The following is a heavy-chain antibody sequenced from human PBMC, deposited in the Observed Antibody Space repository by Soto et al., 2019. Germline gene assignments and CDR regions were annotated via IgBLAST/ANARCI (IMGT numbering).Heavy chain of an antibody. Sequence: EVQLLESGGGLVQPGGSLRPSCAASGFTFNNYAMTWVRQAPGKGLEWVSAISGGGDTTSYADSVKGRFTVSRDGSKNTLYLQTSSLRAEDTALYYCAKGRGGSGSLTPRDDFWGQGTLVTVSS. J-gene: IGHJ4*02. D-gene: IGHD3-10*01. CDR2: ISGGGDTT. CDR1: GFTFNNYA. CDR3: AKGRGGSGSLTPRDDF. V-gene: IGHV3-23*01.